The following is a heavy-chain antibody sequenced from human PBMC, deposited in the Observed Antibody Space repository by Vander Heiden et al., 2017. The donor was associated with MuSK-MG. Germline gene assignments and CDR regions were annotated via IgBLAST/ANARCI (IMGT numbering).Heavy chain of an antibody. J-gene: IGHJ4*02. V-gene: IGHV3-23*04. CDR2: ISSSGGST. CDR3: AIKGAETQNFDC. Sequence: EVQLVESGGGLVQPGGSLRLSCAASGFIFSNYDMSWVRQAPGKGLEWVSTISSSGGSTFYTDSVKGRFTISRDSSSDTLYLQMNSLRAEDTAVYYCAIKGAETQNFDCWGQGTLVTVSS. CDR1: GFIFSNYD.